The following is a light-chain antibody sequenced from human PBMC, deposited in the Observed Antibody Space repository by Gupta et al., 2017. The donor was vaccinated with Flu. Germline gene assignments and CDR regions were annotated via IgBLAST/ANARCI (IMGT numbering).Light chain of an antibody. Sequence: DIQLTQSPSFLSATVGDRVTITCRASQGISTYLAWYQQKPGKAPNLLIYAASTMQNGVPSRFSGSGSGTEFTLTISSLQPEDCATYYCQQGMNFPFTFGQGTRLEIK. CDR2: AAS. CDR3: QQGMNFPFT. J-gene: IGKJ5*01. V-gene: IGKV1-9*01. CDR1: QGISTY.